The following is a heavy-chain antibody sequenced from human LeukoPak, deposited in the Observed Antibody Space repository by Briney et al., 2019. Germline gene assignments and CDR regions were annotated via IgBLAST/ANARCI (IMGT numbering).Heavy chain of an antibody. J-gene: IGHJ4*02. D-gene: IGHD7-27*01. CDR3: ARGSPANWGRVSALVLDW. V-gene: IGHV4-59*01. Sequence: SETLSLTCTVSGGSIRNYYWSWIRQSPGKGLEWVGYMYHSGSSSYNPSLKSRVAISVDTSKKQVSLNLTSVTAADTAVYYCARGSPANWGRVSALVLDWWGQGTLVTVSS. CDR1: GGSIRNYY. CDR2: MYHSGSS.